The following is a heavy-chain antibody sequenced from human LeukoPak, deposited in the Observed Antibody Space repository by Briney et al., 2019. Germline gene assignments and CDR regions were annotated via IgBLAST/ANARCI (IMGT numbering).Heavy chain of an antibody. CDR2: ISYDGSNK. D-gene: IGHD3-22*01. CDR1: GFIFSNYG. V-gene: IGHV3-30*18. Sequence: GRSLRLSCAASGFIFSNYGMHWVRQAPGKGLEWVAVISYDGSNKYYADSVKGRFTISRDNSKNTLYLQMNSLRAEDTAVYYCAKDCDIYYYDSSGYYDYWGQGTLVTVSS. CDR3: AKDCDIYYYDSSGYYDY. J-gene: IGHJ4*02.